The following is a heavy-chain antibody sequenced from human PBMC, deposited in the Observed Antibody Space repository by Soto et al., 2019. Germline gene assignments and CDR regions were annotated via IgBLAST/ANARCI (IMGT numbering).Heavy chain of an antibody. Sequence: ASVKVSCKASGYTFTGYYGHWVRQAPGQGLEWMGWINPNSGGTNYAQKFQGWVTMTRDTSISTAYMELSRLRSDDTAVYYCAREYYYFWSRSDAFDIWGQGTMVTVSS. D-gene: IGHD3-3*01. J-gene: IGHJ3*02. V-gene: IGHV1-2*04. CDR1: GYTFTGYY. CDR2: INPNSGGT. CDR3: AREYYYFWSRSDAFDI.